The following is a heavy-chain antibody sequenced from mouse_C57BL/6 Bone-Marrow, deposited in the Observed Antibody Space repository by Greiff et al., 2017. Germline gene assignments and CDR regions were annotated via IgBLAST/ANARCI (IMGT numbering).Heavy chain of an antibody. D-gene: IGHD1-1*01. Sequence: EVQLLEPGAELVKPGASVKLSCTASGFNIKDYYIHWVKQRPEQGLEWIGRIDPDDGDTKYAPKFQDKATITADTSSNTAYLQLSSLTVEDTAVYYGTGSLIYYGTNYWGQGTTLTV. J-gene: IGHJ2*01. V-gene: IGHV14-2*01. CDR2: IDPDDGDT. CDR3: TGSLIYYGTNY. CDR1: GFNIKDYY.